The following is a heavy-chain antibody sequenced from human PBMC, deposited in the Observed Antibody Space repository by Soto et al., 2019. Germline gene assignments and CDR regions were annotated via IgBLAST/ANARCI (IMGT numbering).Heavy chain of an antibody. Sequence: PSDTLSLTCTVSCGSISSYYWSWIRQPPGKGLEWIGYIYYSGSTNYNPSLKSRVTISVDTSKNQFSLKLSSVTAADTAVYYCARVDSSGYPYYFDYWGQGTLVTVSS. J-gene: IGHJ4*02. V-gene: IGHV4-59*01. CDR3: ARVDSSGYPYYFDY. D-gene: IGHD3-22*01. CDR1: CGSISSYY. CDR2: IYYSGST.